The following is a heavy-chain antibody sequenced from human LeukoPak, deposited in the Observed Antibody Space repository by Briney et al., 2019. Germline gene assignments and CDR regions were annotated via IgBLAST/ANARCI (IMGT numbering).Heavy chain of an antibody. V-gene: IGHV1-46*01. CDR2: INPTGGST. CDR3: ARRRLLWFGELWRHNWFDP. D-gene: IGHD3-10*01. CDR1: GYTFTSYY. J-gene: IGHJ5*02. Sequence: ASVKVSCKASGYTFTSYYMHWVRQAPGQGLEWMGLINPTGGSTGYAQKFQGRVTITADESTSTAYMELSSLRSEDTAVYYCARRRLLWFGELWRHNWFDPWGQGTLVTVSS.